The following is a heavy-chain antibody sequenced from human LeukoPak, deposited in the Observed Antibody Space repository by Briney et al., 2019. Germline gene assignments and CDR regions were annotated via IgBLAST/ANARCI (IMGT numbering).Heavy chain of an antibody. CDR2: VNPNSGGT. Sequence: ASVKVSCKASGYTFTGYYMHWVRQAPAPGLEWMGWVNPNSGGTNYEQKFQGRVTMTRDTSISTAYMELSRLRSDDTAVYYCAREDYYDSSGYYPNWFDPWGQGTLVTVSS. CDR3: AREDYYDSSGYYPNWFDP. CDR1: GYTFTGYY. J-gene: IGHJ5*02. V-gene: IGHV1-2*02. D-gene: IGHD3-22*01.